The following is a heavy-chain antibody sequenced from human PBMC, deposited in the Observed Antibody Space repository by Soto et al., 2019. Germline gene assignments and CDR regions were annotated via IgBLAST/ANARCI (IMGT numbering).Heavy chain of an antibody. CDR1: CCSISRGYYY. D-gene: IGHD3-3*01. Sequence: QVQLQESGPGLVKPSQTLSLTCTVSCCSISRGYYYWSRIRQHPGKVLEWIAYIYYSGSTYYNPSLKRRVTISVDTSKTQFALKVSSVAAADTAVYCCARWWSGRRTGFDPWGQGTLVNVSS. V-gene: IGHV4-31*03. J-gene: IGHJ5*02. CDR2: IYYSGST. CDR3: ARWWSGRRTGFDP.